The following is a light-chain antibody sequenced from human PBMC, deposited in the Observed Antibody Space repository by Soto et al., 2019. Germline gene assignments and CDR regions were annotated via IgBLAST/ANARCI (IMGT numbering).Light chain of an antibody. J-gene: IGKJ3*01. CDR3: QKYNSAPPFT. V-gene: IGKV1-27*01. Sequence: DIQMTQSPSSLSASVGDRVTITCRASQGISNYLAWYQQKPGKVPKLLIYGASTLQSGVPSRFSGSGSGTDFTLTISSLQPEDVATYYFQKYNSAPPFTFGPGTKVDFK. CDR2: GAS. CDR1: QGISNY.